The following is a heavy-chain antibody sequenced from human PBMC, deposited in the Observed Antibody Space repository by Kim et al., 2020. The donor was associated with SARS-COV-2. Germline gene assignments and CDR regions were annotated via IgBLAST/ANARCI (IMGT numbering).Heavy chain of an antibody. CDR2: ISSSSSYI. CDR1: GFTFSSYS. J-gene: IGHJ6*02. Sequence: GGSLRLSCAASGFTFSSYSMNWVRQAPGKGLEWVSSISSSSSYIYYADSVKGRFTISRDNAKNSLYLQMNSLRAEDTAVYYCARDHRGPEEYYYYGMDVWGQGTTVTVSS. V-gene: IGHV3-21*01. CDR3: ARDHRGPEEYYYYGMDV.